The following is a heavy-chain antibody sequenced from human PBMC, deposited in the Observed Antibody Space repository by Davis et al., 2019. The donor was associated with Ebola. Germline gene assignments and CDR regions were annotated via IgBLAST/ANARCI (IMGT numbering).Heavy chain of an antibody. CDR2: IFSDGTT. CDR3: ARSGYCGGDCSAGAWFFDL. V-gene: IGHV3-66*01. D-gene: IGHD2-21*01. CDR1: GVSVSSNY. J-gene: IGHJ2*01. Sequence: GGSLRLSCAASGVSVSSNYMNWVRQAPGKGLEWVAVIFSDGTTYYADSMKGRFTISRDNSKDTLSLQMDSLRAEDTAVYYCARSGYCGGDCSAGAWFFDLWCRGTLVTVSS.